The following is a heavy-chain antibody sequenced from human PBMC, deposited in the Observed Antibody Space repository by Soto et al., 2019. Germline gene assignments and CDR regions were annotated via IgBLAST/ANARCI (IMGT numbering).Heavy chain of an antibody. CDR2: ISYDGSNK. V-gene: IGHV3-30-3*01. Sequence: AGGSLRLSCAASGFTFSSYAMHWVRQVPGKGLEWVAVISYDGSNKYYADSVKGRFTISRDNSKNTLYLQMNSLRAEDTAVYYCARDAYYYDSSGTPDYWGQGTLVTVSS. CDR1: GFTFSSYA. D-gene: IGHD3-22*01. CDR3: ARDAYYYDSSGTPDY. J-gene: IGHJ4*02.